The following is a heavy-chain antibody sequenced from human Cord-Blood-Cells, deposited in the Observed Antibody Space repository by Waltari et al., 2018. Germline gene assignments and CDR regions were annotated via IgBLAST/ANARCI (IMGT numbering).Heavy chain of an antibody. Sequence: QVQLQQSGPGLVKPSQTLSLTCAISGDSVPSNSAAWNWIRQSPSRGLEWLGRTYYRSKWYNDYAVSVKSRITITPDTSKNQFSLQLNSVTPEDTAVYYCARERWRKELLTPWYFDLWGRGTLVTVSS. D-gene: IGHD1-26*01. V-gene: IGHV6-1*01. CDR2: TYYRSKWYN. J-gene: IGHJ2*01. CDR1: GDSVPSNSAA. CDR3: ARERWRKELLTPWYFDL.